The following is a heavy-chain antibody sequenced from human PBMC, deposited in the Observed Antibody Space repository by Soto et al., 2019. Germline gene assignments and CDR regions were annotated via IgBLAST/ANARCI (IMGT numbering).Heavy chain of an antibody. D-gene: IGHD3-10*01. CDR1: GFIFSDYA. Sequence: GGSLRLSCAASGFIFSDYAMYWVRQAPGQGLEWVSVISGSGRTTYYADSVRGRFTMSRDNSRNTIYLKMMRLRAEDTAVYYCEKVIGGSESYWGGSHYYYALDVWGKGT. CDR3: EKVIGGSESYWGGSHYYYALDV. CDR2: ISGSGRTT. J-gene: IGHJ6*04. V-gene: IGHV3-23*01.